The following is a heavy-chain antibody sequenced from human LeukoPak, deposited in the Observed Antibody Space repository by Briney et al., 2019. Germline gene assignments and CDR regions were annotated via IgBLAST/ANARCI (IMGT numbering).Heavy chain of an antibody. Sequence: GGSLRLSCAASGFTLSSYEMNWVRQAPGKGLEWVAAIWYDGSNKYHADSVKGRFTISRDNSKNTLYLQMNSLRAEDTAVYYCARGGGGYFDYWGQGTLVTVSS. CDR1: GFTLSSYE. D-gene: IGHD3-16*01. J-gene: IGHJ4*02. V-gene: IGHV3-33*08. CDR2: IWYDGSNK. CDR3: ARGGGGYFDY.